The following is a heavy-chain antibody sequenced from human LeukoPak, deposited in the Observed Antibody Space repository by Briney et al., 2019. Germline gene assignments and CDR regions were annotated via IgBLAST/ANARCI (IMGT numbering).Heavy chain of an antibody. D-gene: IGHD5-12*01. CDR2: MNPNSGNT. CDR3: ARGGYGGLYYYYYMDV. V-gene: IGHV1-8*01. Sequence: ASVKVSCKASGYTFTRYDINWVPQATGQGLEWMGWMNPNSGNTGYAQKFQGRVTMTRNTSISTAYMELSSLRSEDTAVYYCARGGYGGLYYYYYMDVWGKGTTVTVSS. CDR1: GYTFTRYD. J-gene: IGHJ6*03.